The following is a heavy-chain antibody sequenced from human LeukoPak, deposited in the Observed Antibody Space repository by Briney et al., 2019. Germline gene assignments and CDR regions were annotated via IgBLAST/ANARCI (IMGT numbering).Heavy chain of an antibody. D-gene: IGHD2-2*01. J-gene: IGHJ6*02. V-gene: IGHV3-7*01. CDR2: IKQDGSEK. CDR1: GFTFSSYW. CDR3: ARVDIVVVPAAMGHYYYGMDV. Sequence: PGGSLRLSCAASGFTFSSYWMSWVRQAPGKGLEWVANIKQDGSEKYYVDSVKGRFTISRDNAKNSLYLQMNSPRAEDTAVYYCARVDIVVVPAAMGHYYYGMDVWGQGTTVTVSS.